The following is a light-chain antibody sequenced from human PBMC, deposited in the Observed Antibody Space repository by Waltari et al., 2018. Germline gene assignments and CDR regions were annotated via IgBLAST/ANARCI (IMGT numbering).Light chain of an antibody. V-gene: IGKV3-11*01. CDR3: QQRSKWPLT. CDR2: DAS. CDR1: QSVSSY. J-gene: IGKJ4*01. Sequence: VLTQSPATLSLSPGERATLSCRASQSVSSYLAWYQQKPGQAPRLFIYDASNRATGIPARFSGGGSGTDFTLTISSLEPEDSAVYYCQQRSKWPLTFGGGTKVEIK.